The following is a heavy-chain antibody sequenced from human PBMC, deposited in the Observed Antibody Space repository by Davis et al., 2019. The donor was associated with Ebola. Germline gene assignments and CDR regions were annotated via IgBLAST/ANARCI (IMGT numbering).Heavy chain of an antibody. CDR3: ARDRYYTIDV. J-gene: IGHJ6*02. D-gene: IGHD3-10*01. V-gene: IGHV3-13*05. CDR1: GFTFSSYD. CDR2: IGTAGDP. Sequence: GGSLRLSCAASGFTFSSYDMHWVRQATGKGLEWVSAIGTAGDPYYPGSVKGRFTISRDNAKNTLYLQMNSLRAEDTAVYYCARDRYYTIDVWGQGTTVTVSS.